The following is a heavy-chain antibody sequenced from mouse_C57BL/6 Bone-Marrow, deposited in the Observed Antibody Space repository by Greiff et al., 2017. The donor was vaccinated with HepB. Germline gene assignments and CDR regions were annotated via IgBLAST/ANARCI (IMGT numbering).Heavy chain of an antibody. V-gene: IGHV1-81*01. Sequence: VQLQESGAELARPGASVKLSCKASGYTFTSYGISWVKQRTGQGLEWIGEIYPRSGNTYYNEKFKGKATLTADKSSSTAYMELRSLTSEDSAVYFCARKGRGNCVYFDYWGQGTTLTVSS. CDR3: ARKGRGNCVYFDY. J-gene: IGHJ2*01. D-gene: IGHD2-1*01. CDR2: IYPRSGNT. CDR1: GYTFTSYG.